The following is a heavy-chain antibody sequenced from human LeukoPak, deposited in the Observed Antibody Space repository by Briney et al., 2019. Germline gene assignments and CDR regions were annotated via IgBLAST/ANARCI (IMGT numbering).Heavy chain of an antibody. Sequence: PWGSLRLSCAASGVSISGYGLGWIRQAPGKGLEWVCGSRSGGGNNYYADAVKGRFIIHRDNSNNTLYLQMNSLRADDTAVYYCGRDPNGDSLAAFEFWGHGTTVIVSS. CDR1: GVSISGYG. CDR2: SRSGGGNN. CDR3: GRDPNGDSLAAFEF. J-gene: IGHJ3*01. V-gene: IGHV3-23*01.